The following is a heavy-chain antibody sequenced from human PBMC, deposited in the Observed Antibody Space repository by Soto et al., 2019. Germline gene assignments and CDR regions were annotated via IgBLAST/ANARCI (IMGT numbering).Heavy chain of an antibody. CDR2: IWYDGGNK. D-gene: IGHD1-20*01. CDR1: GFTFSSYG. J-gene: IGHJ4*02. Sequence: PGGSLRLSCAVSGFTFSSYGMHWVRQAPGKGLEWVAVIWYDGGNKYYADSVKGRFTISRDNSKNTLYLQMNSLRAEDTAVYYCARDLTGTNDYYFDYWGQGTLVTVSS. V-gene: IGHV3-33*01. CDR3: ARDLTGTNDYYFDY.